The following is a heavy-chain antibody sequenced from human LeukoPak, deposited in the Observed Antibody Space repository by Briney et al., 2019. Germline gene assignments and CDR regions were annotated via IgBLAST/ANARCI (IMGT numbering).Heavy chain of an antibody. CDR1: GFTFSSYD. V-gene: IGHV3-13*01. D-gene: IGHD4-23*01. Sequence: GGPLRLSCAASGFTFSSYDIHWVRQATGKGLEWVSAIGTAGDTYYPGSVKGRFTISRENAKNSLYLQMNSLRAGDTAVYYCARGSYGGYYYGMDVWGQGTTVTVSS. CDR2: IGTAGDT. J-gene: IGHJ6*02. CDR3: ARGSYGGYYYGMDV.